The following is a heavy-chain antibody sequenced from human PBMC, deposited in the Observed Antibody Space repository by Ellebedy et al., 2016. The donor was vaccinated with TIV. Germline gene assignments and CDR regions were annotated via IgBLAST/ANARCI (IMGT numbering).Heavy chain of an antibody. CDR3: SGGGGCGGGTCYYPDF. Sequence: PGGSLRLSCAASGSTFSTYSLNWVRQAPGKGLEWVSSISTITNYADSVRGRFTISRDNAKNSLYLQMNSLRAEDKAVYYRSGGGGCGGGTCYYPDFWGQGTLVTVSS. V-gene: IGHV3-21*01. D-gene: IGHD2-15*01. CDR2: ISTIT. CDR1: GSTFSTYS. J-gene: IGHJ4*02.